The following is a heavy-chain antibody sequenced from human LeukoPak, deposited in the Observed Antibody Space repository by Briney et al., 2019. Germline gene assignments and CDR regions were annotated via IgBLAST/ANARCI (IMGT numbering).Heavy chain of an antibody. CDR2: INHSGST. CDR3: ARDYQGGYGDKKVDY. D-gene: IGHD5-18*01. J-gene: IGHJ4*02. V-gene: IGHV4-34*01. Sequence: SETLSLTCAVYGGSFSGYYWSWIRQPPGKGLEWIGEINHSGSTDYNPSLKSRVTISVDTSKNQFSLKLSSVTAADTAVYYCARDYQGGYGDKKVDYWGQGTLVTVSS. CDR1: GGSFSGYY.